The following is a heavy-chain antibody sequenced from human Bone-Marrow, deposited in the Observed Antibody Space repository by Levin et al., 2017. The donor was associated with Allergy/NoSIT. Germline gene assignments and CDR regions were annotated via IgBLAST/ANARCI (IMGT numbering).Heavy chain of an antibody. CDR1: GFIFIDAW. J-gene: IGHJ4*02. CDR3: IWTGHYHLGH. Sequence: GESLKISCAASGFIFIDAWMSWVRQAPGKGLEWVGRIKSKGAGETKDYAAPVKGRFTLSREDSKNTVYLQMNSLEDEDSGVYYCIWTGHYHLGHWGPGTLVTVSS. D-gene: IGHD3/OR15-3a*01. V-gene: IGHV3-15*01. CDR2: IKSKGAGETK.